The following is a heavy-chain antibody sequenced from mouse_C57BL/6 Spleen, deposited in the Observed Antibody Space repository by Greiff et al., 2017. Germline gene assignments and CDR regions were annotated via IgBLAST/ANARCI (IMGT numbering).Heavy chain of an antibody. CDR1: GYTFTSYW. CDR2: IHPNSGST. J-gene: IGHJ4*01. Sequence: VQLQQSGAELVKPGASVKLSCKASGYTFTSYWMHWVKQRPGQGLEWIGMIHPNSGSTNYNEKFKSKATLTVDKSSSTAYMQLSSLTSEDSAVYYCARGGYYESAMDYWGQGTSVTVSS. CDR3: ARGGYYESAMDY. D-gene: IGHD2-3*01. V-gene: IGHV1-64*01.